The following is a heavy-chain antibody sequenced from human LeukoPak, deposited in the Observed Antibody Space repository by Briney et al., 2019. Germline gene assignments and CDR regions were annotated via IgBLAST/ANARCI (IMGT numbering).Heavy chain of an antibody. Sequence: GGSLRLSCAASGFTFSSYGMSWVRQAPGKGLEWVANIRQDGSEKYYVDSVKGRFTISRDNAKTSLYLQMNSLRAEDTAVYYCARVAAAGIYYYYYMDVWGKGTTVTVSS. CDR1: GFTFSSYG. CDR2: IRQDGSEK. CDR3: ARVAAAGIYYYYYMDV. D-gene: IGHD6-13*01. V-gene: IGHV3-7*01. J-gene: IGHJ6*03.